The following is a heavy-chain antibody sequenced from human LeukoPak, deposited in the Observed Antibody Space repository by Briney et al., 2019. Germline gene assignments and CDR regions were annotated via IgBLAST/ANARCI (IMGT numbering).Heavy chain of an antibody. CDR2: MNPNSGNS. J-gene: IGHJ1*01. CDR3: VDPDR. V-gene: IGHV1-8*01. Sequence: ASEKVSCKASGYTFSRFDINWVRQAPGQGLEWMGWMNPNSGNSGFAQKFQGRVTMTRNTSIATAYMEMTNLRFDDTAVYYCVDPDRWGQGTLVTVSS. D-gene: IGHD3-22*01. CDR1: GYTFSRFD.